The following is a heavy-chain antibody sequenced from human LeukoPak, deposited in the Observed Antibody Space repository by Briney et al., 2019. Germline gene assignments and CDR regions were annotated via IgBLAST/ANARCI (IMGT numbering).Heavy chain of an antibody. CDR3: ARQSEAVADRYGMDV. D-gene: IGHD6-19*01. V-gene: IGHV3-23*01. CDR1: GFTFSSYA. J-gene: IGHJ6*02. CDR2: ISGSGGST. Sequence: GGSLRLSCAASGFTFSSYAMSWVRQAPGKGLEWVSAISGSGGSTYYADSVKGRFTISRDNSKNTLYLQMNSLRAEDTAVYYCARQSEAVADRYGMDVWGQGTTVTVSS.